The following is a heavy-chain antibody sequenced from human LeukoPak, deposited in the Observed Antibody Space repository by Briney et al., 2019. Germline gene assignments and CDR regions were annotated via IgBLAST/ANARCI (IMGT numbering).Heavy chain of an antibody. D-gene: IGHD3-9*01. CDR1: GGSISGYY. V-gene: IGHV4-59*01. J-gene: IGHJ4*02. Sequence: SETLSLTCTVSGGSISGYYWSWIRQPPGKGLEWIGYIYNSGTTNYNPSLKSRVTISVDMSKNQFSLKLTSVIAADTAVYYCARTYYDILTGYFHFDYWGQGTLVTVSS. CDR2: IYNSGTT. CDR3: ARTYYDILTGYFHFDY.